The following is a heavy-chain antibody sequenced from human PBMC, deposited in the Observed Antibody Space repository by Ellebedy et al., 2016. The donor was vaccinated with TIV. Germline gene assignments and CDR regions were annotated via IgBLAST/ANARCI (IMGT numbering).Heavy chain of an antibody. CDR3: ARYEGATGTFDY. CDR2: IYPGDSDT. CDR1: GYSFTSYW. Sequence: GGSLRLSCTGSGYSFTSYWIGWVRQMPGKGLEWMGIIYPGDSDTRYSPSFQGQVTISADKSISTAYLQWSSLKASDTAMYYCARYEGATGTFDYWGQGTLVTVSS. V-gene: IGHV5-51*01. J-gene: IGHJ4*02. D-gene: IGHD1-26*01.